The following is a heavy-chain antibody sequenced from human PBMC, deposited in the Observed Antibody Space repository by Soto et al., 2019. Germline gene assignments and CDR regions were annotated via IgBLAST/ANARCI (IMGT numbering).Heavy chain of an antibody. J-gene: IGHJ4*02. CDR1: GYTFTSYY. CDR3: ASSVSTGFDY. V-gene: IGHV1-46*01. CDR2: INPSGGST. D-gene: IGHD3-9*01. Sequence: QVQLVQSGAEVKKPGASVKVSCKASGYTFTSYYMHWVRQAPGQGLEWMGIINPSGGSTSYAQKFQGRVTMTRDTSTSTVYMELRSLRSEDTAVYYCASSVSTGFDYWGQGTLVTVSS.